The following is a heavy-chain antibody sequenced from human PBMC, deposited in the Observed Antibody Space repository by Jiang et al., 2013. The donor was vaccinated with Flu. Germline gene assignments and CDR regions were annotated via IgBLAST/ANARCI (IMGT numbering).Heavy chain of an antibody. V-gene: IGHV1-69*01. CDR1: GGTFSSYA. CDR3: ARDLKGLQEDYYDSSGSQGDAFDI. D-gene: IGHD3-22*01. CDR2: IIPIFGTA. Sequence: SGAEVKKPGSSVKVSCKASGGTFSSYAISWVRQAPGQGLEWMGGIIPIFGTANYAQKFQGRVTITADESTSTAYMELSSLRSEDTAVYYCARDLKGLQEDYYDSSGSQGDAFDIWGQGTMVTVSS. J-gene: IGHJ3*02.